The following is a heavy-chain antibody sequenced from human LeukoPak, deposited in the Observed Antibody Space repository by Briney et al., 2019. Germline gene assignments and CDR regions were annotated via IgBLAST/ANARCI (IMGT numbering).Heavy chain of an antibody. D-gene: IGHD3-22*01. Sequence: SETLSLTCTVSGDSISSYYWSWIRKPPAKGLEWIGYIYYSGSTNYNPSPTRRIPVSVYTSKNQFSLSLDSVTVTATAVYYCARVNYYDSSGTDYWGQRTLVTVSS. CDR3: ARVNYYDSSGTDY. CDR2: IYYSGST. CDR1: GDSISSYY. V-gene: IGHV4-59*01. J-gene: IGHJ4*02.